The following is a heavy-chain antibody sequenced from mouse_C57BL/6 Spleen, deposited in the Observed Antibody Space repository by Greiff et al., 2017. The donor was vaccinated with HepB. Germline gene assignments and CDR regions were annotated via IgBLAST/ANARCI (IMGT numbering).Heavy chain of an antibody. J-gene: IGHJ1*03. V-gene: IGHV2-6*03. D-gene: IGHD1-1*01. Sequence: VKLVESGPGLVAPSQSLSITCTVSGFSLTSYGVHWVRQPPGKGLEWLVVIWSDGSTTYNSALKSRLSISKDNSKSQVFLKMNSLQTDDTAMYYCARSYYYGSSLYWYFDVWGTGTTVTVSS. CDR3: ARSYYYGSSLYWYFDV. CDR1: GFSLTSYG. CDR2: IWSDGST.